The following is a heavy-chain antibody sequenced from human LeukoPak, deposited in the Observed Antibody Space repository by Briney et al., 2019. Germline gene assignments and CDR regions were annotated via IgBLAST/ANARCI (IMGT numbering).Heavy chain of an antibody. D-gene: IGHD3-3*01. V-gene: IGHV4-4*07. Sequence: SETLSLTCTVSGGSISSYYWSWIRQPAGKGLEWIGRIYTSGSTNYNPSLKSRVTMSVDTSKNQFSLKLSSVTAADTAVYYCAGSPLLGSLEWLLGDYYYMDVWGKGTTVTVSS. CDR1: GGSISSYY. CDR2: IYTSGST. CDR3: AGSPLLGSLEWLLGDYYYMDV. J-gene: IGHJ6*03.